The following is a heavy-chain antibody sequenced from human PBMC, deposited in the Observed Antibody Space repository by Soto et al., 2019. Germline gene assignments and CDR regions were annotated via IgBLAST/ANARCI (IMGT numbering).Heavy chain of an antibody. CDR3: AKDGGTRYFDY. J-gene: IGHJ4*02. CDR1: GFTFSSYA. V-gene: IGHV3-23*01. D-gene: IGHD3-16*01. CDR2: ISCSGGST. Sequence: GSLRIACASYGFTFSSYAMSWVGQAPGKGLEWVSAISCSGGSTYYADSVKGRFTISRDNSKNTLYLQMNSLRAEDTAVYYCAKDGGTRYFDYWGQGTLVTVSS.